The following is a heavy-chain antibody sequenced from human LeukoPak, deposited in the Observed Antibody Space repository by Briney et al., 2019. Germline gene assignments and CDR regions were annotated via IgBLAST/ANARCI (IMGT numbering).Heavy chain of an antibody. D-gene: IGHD1-26*01. J-gene: IGHJ5*02. V-gene: IGHV4-4*07. CDR2: IYTSGST. CDR1: GDSISNYY. Sequence: SETLSLTCTVSGDSISNYYWSWIRQPAGKGLEWIGRIYTSGSTNYNPSLKSRLTISVDTTKNQFSLKLSSVTAADTAVYYCARQNSGSYFNWYDPWGQGTLVTVSS. CDR3: ARQNSGSYFNWYDP.